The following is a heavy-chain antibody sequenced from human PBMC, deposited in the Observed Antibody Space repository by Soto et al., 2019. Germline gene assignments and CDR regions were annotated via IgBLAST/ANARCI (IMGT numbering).Heavy chain of an antibody. Sequence: SETLSLTCAVYGGSFSGYYWSWIRQPPGKGLEWIGEINHSGSTNYNPSLKSRVTISVDTSKNQFSLKLSSVTAADTAVYYCARGISEATSVPYYYYYYMDVWGKGTTVTVSS. CDR3: ARGISEATSVPYYYYYYMDV. J-gene: IGHJ6*03. CDR2: INHSGST. CDR1: GGSFSGYY. D-gene: IGHD5-12*01. V-gene: IGHV4-34*01.